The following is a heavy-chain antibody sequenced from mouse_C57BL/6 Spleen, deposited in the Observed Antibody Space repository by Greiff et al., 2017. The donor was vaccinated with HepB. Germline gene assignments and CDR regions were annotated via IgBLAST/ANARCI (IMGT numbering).Heavy chain of an antibody. D-gene: IGHD2-4*01. J-gene: IGHJ4*01. CDR1: GYSFTGYY. CDR3: ARSYYDYDDAMDY. V-gene: IGHV1-42*01. CDR2: INPSTGGT. Sequence: EVQLQQSGPELVKPGASVKISCKASGYSFTGYYMNWVKQSPDKSLEWIGEINPSTGGTTYNQKFKAKATLTVDKSSSTAYMQLKSLTSEDSAVYHCARSYYDYDDAMDYWGQGTSVTVSS.